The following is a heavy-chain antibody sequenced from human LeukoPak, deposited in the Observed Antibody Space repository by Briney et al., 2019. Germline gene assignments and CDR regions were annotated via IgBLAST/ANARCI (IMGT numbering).Heavy chain of an antibody. CDR1: GGSISSYY. Sequence: SETLSLTCTVSGGSISSYYWSWIRQPPGKGLEWIGYIYYSGSTNYNPSLKSRVTISVDTSKNQFSLKLSSVTAADTAVYYCARHYGDYEEMYYFDYWGRGTLVTVSS. J-gene: IGHJ4*02. CDR2: IYYSGST. V-gene: IGHV4-59*08. CDR3: ARHYGDYEEMYYFDY. D-gene: IGHD4-17*01.